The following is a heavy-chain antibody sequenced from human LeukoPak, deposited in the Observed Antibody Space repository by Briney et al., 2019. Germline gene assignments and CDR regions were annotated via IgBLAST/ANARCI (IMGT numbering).Heavy chain of an antibody. CDR3: ARDGWFGELDKDHFDY. V-gene: IGHV3-53*01. J-gene: IGHJ4*02. D-gene: IGHD3-10*01. CDR1: GFTVSSNY. Sequence: GGSLRLSCAASGFTVSSNYMSWVRQAPGKGLEWVSVIYSGGSTYYADSVKDRFTISRDNSKNTLYLQMNSLRAEDTAVYYCARDGWFGELDKDHFDYWGQGTLVTVSS. CDR2: IYSGGST.